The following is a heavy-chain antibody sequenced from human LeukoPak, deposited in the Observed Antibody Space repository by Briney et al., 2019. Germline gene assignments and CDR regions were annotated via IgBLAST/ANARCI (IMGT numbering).Heavy chain of an antibody. J-gene: IGHJ4*02. D-gene: IGHD1-14*01. V-gene: IGHV1-8*01. CDR1: GYTFTSYD. CDR2: MNPNSGNT. CDR3: ARGRRGLPDVY. Sequence: ASVKVSCKASGYTFTSYDIIWVRQVTGQGLEWMGWMNPNSGNTGHAQKFQGSVTMTRNTSISTAYMELSSLGSEDTAVYYCARGRRGLPDVYWAQGTLVTVSS.